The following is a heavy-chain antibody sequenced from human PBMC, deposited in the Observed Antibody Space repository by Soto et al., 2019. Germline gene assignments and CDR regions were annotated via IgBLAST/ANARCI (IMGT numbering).Heavy chain of an antibody. V-gene: IGHV3-74*01. CDR3: ARECCSGGNCYTYYFDP. J-gene: IGHJ5*02. D-gene: IGHD2-15*01. CDR1: GLTFSRYW. CDR2: INTDGSNT. Sequence: SGGSLRLSCAASGLTFSRYWMHWVRHAPGKGLVWVSHINTDGSNTNYADSVKGRFTISRDNAKSTLFLQMNSLRDEDTAVYYCARECCSGGNCYTYYFDPWGQGIPVTVSS.